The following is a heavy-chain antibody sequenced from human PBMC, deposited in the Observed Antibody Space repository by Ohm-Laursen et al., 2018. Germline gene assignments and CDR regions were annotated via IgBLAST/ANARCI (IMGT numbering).Heavy chain of an antibody. D-gene: IGHD3-22*01. J-gene: IGHJ4*02. CDR1: GFTFSTYA. CDR2: IRSIGDKT. V-gene: IGHV3-23*01. CDR3: AKADISGYYYAY. Sequence: SLRLSCAASGFTFSTYAMSWVRQAPGKGLERVSSIRSIGDKTYNADSVKGRFTISRDNSKNTLYLQMNSLRAEDTAVYYCAKADISGYYYAYWGQGTLVTVSS.